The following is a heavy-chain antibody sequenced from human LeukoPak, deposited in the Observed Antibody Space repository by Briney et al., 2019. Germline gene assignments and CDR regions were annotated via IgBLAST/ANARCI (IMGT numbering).Heavy chain of an antibody. Sequence: SETLSLTCSVSGDSITSFYWSWIRQSPGKGLEWLGYFYYSGSTTYNPSLRSRVTISGGTSKNQFSLRLTSVTAADTAVYYCVRHSEDIQYDFWISFFAYWGQGVLVTVSS. V-gene: IGHV4-59*08. CDR3: VRHSEDIQYDFWISFFAY. J-gene: IGHJ4*02. CDR2: FYYSGST. D-gene: IGHD3-3*01. CDR1: GDSITSFY.